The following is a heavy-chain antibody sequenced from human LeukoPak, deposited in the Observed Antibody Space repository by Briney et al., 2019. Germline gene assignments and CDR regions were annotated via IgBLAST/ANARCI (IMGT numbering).Heavy chain of an antibody. V-gene: IGHV4-61*05. CDR1: GGSISSSSYY. J-gene: IGHJ6*03. Sequence: SETLSLTCTVSGGSISSSSYYWGWIRQPPGKGLEWIGRIYTSGSTNYNPSLKSRVTISVDTSKDQFSLKLSSVTAADTAVYYCARGPTMDVWGKGTTVTVSS. CDR3: ARGPTMDV. CDR2: IYTSGST.